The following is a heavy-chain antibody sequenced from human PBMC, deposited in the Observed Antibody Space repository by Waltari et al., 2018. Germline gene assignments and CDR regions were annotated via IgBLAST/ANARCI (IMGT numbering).Heavy chain of an antibody. CDR3: ATRNPYFDS. J-gene: IGHJ4*02. V-gene: IGHV3-7*01. CDR1: GITSSGNW. Sequence: VLLVESGGGLVQPGGSLRLSCVASGITSSGNWMSWVRQAPGKGLEWVATIKQDGSEKYFVDSVKGRFSISRDNAENSLDLQMNSLRAEDTAVYYCATRNPYFDSWGQGTLVTVSS. CDR2: IKQDGSEK.